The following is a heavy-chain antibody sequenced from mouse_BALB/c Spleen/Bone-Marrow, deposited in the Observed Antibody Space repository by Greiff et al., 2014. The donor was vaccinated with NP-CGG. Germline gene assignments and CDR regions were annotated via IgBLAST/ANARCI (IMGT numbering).Heavy chain of an antibody. J-gene: IGHJ4*01. CDR2: IYPGDGDT. CDR3: ARSEGNYAMDY. CDR1: GYTFTSYW. V-gene: IGHV1-87*01. Sequence: VQLQQSGAELARPGASVKLSCKASGYTFTSYWMQWVKQRPGQGLEWIGAIYPGDGDTRYTQKFKGKATLTADKSSSTAYMQLSSSASEDSAVYYCARSEGNYAMDYWGQGTSVTVSS.